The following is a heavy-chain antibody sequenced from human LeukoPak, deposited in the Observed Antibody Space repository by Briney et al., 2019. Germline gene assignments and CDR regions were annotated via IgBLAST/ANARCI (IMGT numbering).Heavy chain of an antibody. D-gene: IGHD5-18*01. V-gene: IGHV4-34*01. J-gene: IGHJ6*03. CDR1: GGSFSGYY. CDR2: INHSGST. Sequence: SETLSLICAVYGGSFSGYYWSWIRQPPGKGLEWIGEINHSGSTNYNPSLRSRVTISVDTSKNQFSLKLSSVTAADTAVYYCARGPPGFTATEPHSYYYYYMDVWGKGTTVTVSS. CDR3: ARGPPGFTATEPHSYYYYYMDV.